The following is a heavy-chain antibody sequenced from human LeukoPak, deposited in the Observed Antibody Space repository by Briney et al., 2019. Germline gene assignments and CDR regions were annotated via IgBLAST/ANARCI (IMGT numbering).Heavy chain of an antibody. Sequence: GGSRRLSCKTSGFTFADYAMSWVRQAPGKGLEWLCFIRIKAHGETSEYAASVRGRFTISRDDFNGIAYLHMDSLKTEDTAVYYCARDHVGSDWDYDYWGQGTLVSVSS. V-gene: IGHV3-49*04. D-gene: IGHD1-26*01. CDR3: ARDHVGSDWDYDY. CDR2: IRIKAHGETS. J-gene: IGHJ4*02. CDR1: GFTFADYA.